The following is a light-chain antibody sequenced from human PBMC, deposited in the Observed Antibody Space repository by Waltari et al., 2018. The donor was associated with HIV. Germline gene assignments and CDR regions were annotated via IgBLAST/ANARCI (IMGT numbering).Light chain of an antibody. Sequence: YVLTQPPSVSVAPGQTARITCEGNNIGSQSVHWYQQRPGQAPALVVHDDSDRPSGIPERFSGSNSGNTATLTISRVEAGDEADYYCQVWHSNSDHVVFGGGTKLTVL. V-gene: IGLV3-21*02. CDR2: DDS. CDR1: NIGSQS. J-gene: IGLJ2*01. CDR3: QVWHSNSDHVV.